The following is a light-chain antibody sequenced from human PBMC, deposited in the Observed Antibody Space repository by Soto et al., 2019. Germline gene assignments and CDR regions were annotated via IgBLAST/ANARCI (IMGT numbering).Light chain of an antibody. CDR1: SGSIASHY. CDR3: QSYDYSCSVV. V-gene: IGLV6-57*04. J-gene: IGLJ2*01. Sequence: NFMLTQPHSVSESPGKTVTISCTRSSGSIASHYVQWYQQRPGSAPTTVIYENNQRPSGVPDRFSGSIGGSSNSASLTTSGLKTEDEADYYCQSYDYSCSVVFGGGTKLTVL. CDR2: ENN.